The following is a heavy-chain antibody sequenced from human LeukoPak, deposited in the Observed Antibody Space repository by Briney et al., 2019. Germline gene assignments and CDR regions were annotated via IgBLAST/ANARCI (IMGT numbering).Heavy chain of an antibody. CDR3: ARDGFTGPRTAYLDH. V-gene: IGHV3-74*01. CDR2: VGADGSGT. Sequence: GGSLRLSCADSGFTFNKYAMHWVRQIPGTGLVWVSRVGADGSGTRYADSVKGRFTISRDNAKNTVYLQMSSLRADDTAVYYCARDGFTGPRTAYLDHWGQGTLVTVSS. D-gene: IGHD2-8*02. CDR1: GFTFNKYA. J-gene: IGHJ4*01.